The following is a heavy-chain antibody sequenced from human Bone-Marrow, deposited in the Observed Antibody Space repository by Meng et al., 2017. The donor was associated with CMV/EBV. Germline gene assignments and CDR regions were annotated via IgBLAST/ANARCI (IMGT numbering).Heavy chain of an antibody. Sequence: GESLKISCAASGFTFSNYGMNWVRQAPGKGLEWVSSISSSGYIHYADSVKGRFTISRDNAKSSLSLQMNSLRAEDTAVYYCAKDRIYYGSGREAYFDLWGRGTLVTVSS. D-gene: IGHD3-10*01. V-gene: IGHV3-21*01. CDR1: GFTFSNYG. CDR2: ISSSGYI. CDR3: AKDRIYYGSGREAYFDL. J-gene: IGHJ2*01.